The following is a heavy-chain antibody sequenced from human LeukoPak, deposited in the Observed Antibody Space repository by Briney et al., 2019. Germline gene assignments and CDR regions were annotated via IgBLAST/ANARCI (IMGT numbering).Heavy chain of an antibody. V-gene: IGHV4-31*03. CDR1: GGSISSGGYY. CDR3: ARGVVAATPNAFDI. Sequence: KASETLSLTCTVSGGSISSGGYYWSWIRQHPGTGLEWIGYIYYSGSTYYNPSLKSRVTISVDTSKNQFSLKLSSVTAADTAVYYCARGVVAATPNAFDIWGQGTMVTVSS. CDR2: IYYSGST. D-gene: IGHD2-15*01. J-gene: IGHJ3*02.